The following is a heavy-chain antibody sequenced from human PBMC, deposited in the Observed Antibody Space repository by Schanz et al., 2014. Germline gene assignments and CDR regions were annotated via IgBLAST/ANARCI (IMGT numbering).Heavy chain of an antibody. Sequence: EVELVESGGGLVQPGGSLRLSCVASGFPFSTYSIHWVRQAPGKGLEWVSYIRSDNNYIYYADSMKGRFTISRDNAKNSLYLQMNSLRAEDTAVYYCARDYAGFDCWGQGTLVTVSS. V-gene: IGHV3-21*01. CDR2: IRSDNNYI. CDR3: ARDYAGFDC. CDR1: GFPFSTYS. D-gene: IGHD3-16*01. J-gene: IGHJ4*02.